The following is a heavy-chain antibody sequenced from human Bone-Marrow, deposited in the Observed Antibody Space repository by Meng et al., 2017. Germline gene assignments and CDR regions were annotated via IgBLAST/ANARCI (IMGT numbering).Heavy chain of an antibody. Sequence: QVQLVQCGAEVKKPGSSVKVSCKASGGTFSSYAISWVRQAPGQGLEWMGGIIPIFGTANYAQKFQGRVTITADKSTSTAYMELSSLRSEDTAVYYCARVGYDYVWGSYRSWFDPWGQGTLVTVSS. CDR2: IIPIFGTA. CDR3: ARVGYDYVWGSYRSWFDP. D-gene: IGHD3-16*02. V-gene: IGHV1-69*06. J-gene: IGHJ5*02. CDR1: GGTFSSYA.